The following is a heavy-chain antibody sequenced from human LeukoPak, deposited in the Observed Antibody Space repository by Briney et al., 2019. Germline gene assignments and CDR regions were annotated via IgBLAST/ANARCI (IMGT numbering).Heavy chain of an antibody. D-gene: IGHD6-25*01. Sequence: GGSLRLSCAGSGFTFNEFWMHWVRQVPGKGLMWVSRIHKDGLHTWYADSMKGRFTISRDNAENTVYLHLNSLRVEDTAVYYCARESEAAGTYYLDHWGQGNLVTVSS. J-gene: IGHJ4*02. CDR1: GFTFNEFW. CDR2: IHKDGLHT. V-gene: IGHV3-74*01. CDR3: ARESEAAGTYYLDH.